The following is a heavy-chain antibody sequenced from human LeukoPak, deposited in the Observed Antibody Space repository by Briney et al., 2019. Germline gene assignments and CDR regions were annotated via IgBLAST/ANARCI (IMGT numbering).Heavy chain of an antibody. CDR1: GFTFSSCN. Sequence: PGGSLRLSCAASGFTFSSCNMNWVRQAPGKGLEWVSYISSSSSIIYYADSVKGRFTISRDNAKKSLHLQMNSLRAEDTAVYYCARGGTRRSIYYYYMDVWGKGTTVTVSS. CDR2: ISSSSSII. CDR3: ARGGTRRSIYYYYMDV. D-gene: IGHD2-2*01. J-gene: IGHJ6*03. V-gene: IGHV3-48*04.